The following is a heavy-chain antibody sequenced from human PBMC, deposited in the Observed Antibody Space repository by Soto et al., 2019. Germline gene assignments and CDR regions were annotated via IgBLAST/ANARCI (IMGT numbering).Heavy chain of an antibody. J-gene: IGHJ6*02. CDR3: AGEVSHGYVLSGMDV. CDR1: KFTITSYW. CDR2: INSDGSSI. V-gene: IGHV3-74*01. Sequence: EVQLVESGGGLVQPGGSVRLSCAASKFTITSYWMHWVRQAPGKGLVWVSRINSDGSSISYADAVKGRFTISRDNAKNTLYRQMNSLRVEDTAVYYCAGEVSHGYVLSGMDVWGQGTTVTVFS. D-gene: IGHD5-18*01.